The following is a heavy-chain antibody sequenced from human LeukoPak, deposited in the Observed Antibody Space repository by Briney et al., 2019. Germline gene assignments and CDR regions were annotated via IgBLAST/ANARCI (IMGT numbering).Heavy chain of an antibody. D-gene: IGHD5-12*01. V-gene: IGHV3-33*01. CDR3: ARSGGYSGYDFQYYFDY. CDR2: IWYDGSNK. CDR1: GFTFSSYG. J-gene: IGHJ4*02. Sequence: GGSLRLSCAASGFTFSSYGMHWVRQAPGKGLEWVAVIWYDGSNKYYADSVKGRFTISRDNSKNTLHLQMNSLRAEDTAVYYCARSGGYSGYDFQYYFDYWGQGTLVTVSS.